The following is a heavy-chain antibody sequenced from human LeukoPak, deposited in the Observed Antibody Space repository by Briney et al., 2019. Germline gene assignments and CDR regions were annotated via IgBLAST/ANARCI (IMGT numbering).Heavy chain of an antibody. V-gene: IGHV1-46*01. J-gene: IGHJ4*02. CDR2: INPSGGST. CDR3: ARGDSHTAVDPQLY. CDR1: GGTFSSYA. Sequence: ASVKVSCKASGGTFSSYAISWVRQAPGQGLEWMGIINPSGGSTSYAQKFQGRVTMTRDTSTSTVYMELSSLRSEDTAVYYCARGDSHTAVDPQLYWGQGTLVTVSS. D-gene: IGHD2-2*01.